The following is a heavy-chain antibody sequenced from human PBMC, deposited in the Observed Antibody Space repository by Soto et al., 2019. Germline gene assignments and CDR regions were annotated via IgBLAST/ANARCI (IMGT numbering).Heavy chain of an antibody. CDR1: GFNFNTFA. CDR2: IRSSGGSR. J-gene: IGHJ5*02. Sequence: EEQLSESGGGLVQAGGSLRLSCAAAGFNFNTFAMSWIRQAPGKGLEWVSHIRSSGGSRDYADSVRGRFFISRDNSKNVLFLQMNSLRVDDTATYYCAKDPPSPWTANWVDPWGKGTLVTVSS. V-gene: IGHV3-23*01. CDR3: AKDPPSPWTANWVDP. D-gene: IGHD1-1*01.